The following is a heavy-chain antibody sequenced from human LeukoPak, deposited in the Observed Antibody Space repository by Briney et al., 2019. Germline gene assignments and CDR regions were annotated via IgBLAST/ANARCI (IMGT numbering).Heavy chain of an antibody. Sequence: PSETLSLTCTVSGGSISSFYWRWLRQPPRKGLEWIGYIYYSGRTNYNPSLKSRVTISVDTSKNQFSLRLSSVTAADTAMYYCASPLLGYSSGWHDAFDIWGQGTMVTVSS. J-gene: IGHJ3*02. D-gene: IGHD6-19*01. V-gene: IGHV4-59*08. CDR2: IYYSGRT. CDR3: ASPLLGYSSGWHDAFDI. CDR1: GGSISSFY.